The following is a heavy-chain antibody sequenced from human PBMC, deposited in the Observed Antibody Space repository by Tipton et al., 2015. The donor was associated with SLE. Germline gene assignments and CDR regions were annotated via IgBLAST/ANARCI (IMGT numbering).Heavy chain of an antibody. V-gene: IGHV4-38-2*02. J-gene: IGHJ6*02. Sequence: TLSLTCAVSGYSISSGYYWGWIRQPPGKGLEWIGSIYHSGSTYYNPSLKSRVTISVDTSKNQFSLKLSSVTAADTAVYYCARDLKGFDYYYYGMDVWGQGTTVTVSS. CDR1: GYSISSGYY. D-gene: IGHD3-16*01. CDR3: ARDLKGFDYYYYGMDV. CDR2: IYHSGST.